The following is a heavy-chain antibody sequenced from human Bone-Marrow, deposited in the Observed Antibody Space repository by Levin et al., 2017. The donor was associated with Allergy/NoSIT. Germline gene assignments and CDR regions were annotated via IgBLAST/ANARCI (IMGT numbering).Heavy chain of an antibody. J-gene: IGHJ6*02. CDR1: GFTFSDYY. CDR3: ASSNPWLVTADV. V-gene: IGHV3-11*01. CDR2: ISSSGSTI. D-gene: IGHD6-19*01. Sequence: GESLKISCAASGFTFSDYYMSWIRQAPGKGLEWVSYISSSGSTIYYADSVKGRFTISRDNAKNSLYLQMNSLRAEDTAVYYCASSNPWLVTADVWGQGTTVTVSS.